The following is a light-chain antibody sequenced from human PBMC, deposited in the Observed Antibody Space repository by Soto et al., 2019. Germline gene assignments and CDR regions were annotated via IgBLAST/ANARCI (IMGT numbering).Light chain of an antibody. Sequence: QSVLTQPPSVSAAPRQRVTISCSGSRSNIGNNAVDWYQQVPGQAPKLMIFEVTKRPSGVSSRFSASKSGNTASLTISGVQAEDEADYYCCSYAGTTTWVFGGGTKVTVL. CDR2: EVT. CDR3: CSYAGTTTWV. CDR1: RSNIGNNA. J-gene: IGLJ3*02. V-gene: IGLV1-36*01.